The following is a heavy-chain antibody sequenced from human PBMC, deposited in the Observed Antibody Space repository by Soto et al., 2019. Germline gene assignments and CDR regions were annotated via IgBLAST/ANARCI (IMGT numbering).Heavy chain of an antibody. CDR2: IYSDGTT. CDR3: ARDRDDIMTGPIDY. J-gene: IGHJ4*02. D-gene: IGHD3-9*01. V-gene: IGHV3-66*01. Sequence: GGSLRLSCAASGFTVSSKYMSWVRQAPWKGLEWVSVIYSDGTTYYEESVKGRFTISRDNSKNTLYLQMNNLRAEDTAVYYCARDRDDIMTGPIDYWGQGTLVTVSS. CDR1: GFTVSSKY.